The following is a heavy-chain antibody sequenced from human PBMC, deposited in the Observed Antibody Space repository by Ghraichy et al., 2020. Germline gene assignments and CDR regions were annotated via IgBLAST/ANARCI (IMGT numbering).Heavy chain of an antibody. CDR1: GYSFTDYY. D-gene: IGHD5-18*01. CDR3: ARGARGYSINWFDP. Sequence: ASVKVSCKASGYSFTDYYMHWVRQAPGQGLEWMGWINPNSGDTNYAQNFHTWVTMTRDTSISTAYMELSSLRSDDTAVYYCARGARGYSINWFDPWGQGTLVTVSS. CDR2: INPNSGDT. V-gene: IGHV1-2*04. J-gene: IGHJ5*02.